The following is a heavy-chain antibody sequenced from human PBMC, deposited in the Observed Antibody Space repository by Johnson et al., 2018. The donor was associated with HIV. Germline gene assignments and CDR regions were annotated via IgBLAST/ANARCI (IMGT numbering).Heavy chain of an antibody. J-gene: IGHJ3*01. CDR1: GFTFSNAW. V-gene: IGHV3-15*05. Sequence: VHLVESGGVVVQPGGSLRLSCAASGFTFSNAWMSWVRQAPGKGLEWVGRIKSKTDGGTTDYADSVTDRFTISRDNPKNTLYLQMNSLRGEDTAVYFCTRGFYSPSSGYSEPSGSVDAFDVWGQGTMVTVSS. CDR3: TRGFYSPSSGYSEPSGSVDAFDV. D-gene: IGHD3-22*01. CDR2: IKSKTDGGTT.